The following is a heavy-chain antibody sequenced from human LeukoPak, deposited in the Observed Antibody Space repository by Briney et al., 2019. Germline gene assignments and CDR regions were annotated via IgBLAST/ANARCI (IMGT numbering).Heavy chain of an antibody. CDR1: GFTFNNAC. V-gene: IGHV3-15*01. CDR3: TTEGYYVSGIY. D-gene: IGHD3-10*01. CDR2: IKGKTDGETT. J-gene: IGHJ4*02. Sequence: GGSLRLSCAASGFTFNNACMSWVRRAPGKGLEGVGRIKGKTDGETTDYATPVKGRFIISRDDSKDTLYLQMNSLKTEDTAVYYCTTEGYYVSGIYWGQGTLVTVSS.